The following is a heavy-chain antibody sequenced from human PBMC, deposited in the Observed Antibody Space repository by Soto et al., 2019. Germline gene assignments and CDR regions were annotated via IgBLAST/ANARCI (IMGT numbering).Heavy chain of an antibody. V-gene: IGHV3-23*01. CDR1: GFTFSSYA. D-gene: IGHD1-26*01. CDR3: ARRGSGSYADY. J-gene: IGHJ4*02. Sequence: EVQLLESGGGLVQPGGSLRLSCAASGFTFSSYAMRWVRQAPVKGLEWVSAISGSGDSTYYADAVKGRFTISPDNSKNTVYLQMNSLRAADTAVYYCARRGSGSYADYWGQGTLVTVSS. CDR2: ISGSGDST.